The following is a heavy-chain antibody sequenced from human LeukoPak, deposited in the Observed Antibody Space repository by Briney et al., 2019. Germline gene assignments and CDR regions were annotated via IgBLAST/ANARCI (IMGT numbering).Heavy chain of an antibody. J-gene: IGHJ4*02. CDR1: GFTFSEYS. Sequence: PGGSLRLSCAVSGFTFSEYSMDWVRQAPGKGPEWVSYISDTGHAIYYADSVKGRFIISRDNARISLYLQMNSLRDEDTAVYYCARDGYPGGDYWGQGTLVTVSS. CDR2: ISDTGHAI. CDR3: ARDGYPGGDY. V-gene: IGHV3-48*02. D-gene: IGHD3-22*01.